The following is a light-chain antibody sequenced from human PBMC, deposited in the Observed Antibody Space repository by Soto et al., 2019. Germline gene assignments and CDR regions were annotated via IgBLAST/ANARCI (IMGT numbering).Light chain of an antibody. CDR1: ISDVGSYNY. Sequence: QSALTQPASVSGSPGQSITISCTGTISDVGSYNYVSWYQQYPGKAPKLMIYDVSTRPSGVSDRFSGSKSGNTAFLTISGLRAEDEADYYCGSYTTSSNYVFGTGTKLTVL. V-gene: IGLV2-14*03. CDR2: DVS. J-gene: IGLJ1*01. CDR3: GSYTTSSNYV.